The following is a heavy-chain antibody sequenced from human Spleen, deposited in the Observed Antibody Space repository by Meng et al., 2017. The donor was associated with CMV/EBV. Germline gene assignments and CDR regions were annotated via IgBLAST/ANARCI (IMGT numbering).Heavy chain of an antibody. J-gene: IGHJ6*02. V-gene: IGHV3-21*01. D-gene: IGHD3-3*01. Sequence: GGSLRLSCAASGFTFSSYSMNWVRQAPGKGLEWVSSISSSSSYIYYADSVKGRFTISRDNAKNSLYLQTNSLRAEDTAVYYCARDRNGYDFWSGYSSDYYYYGMDVWGQGTTVTVSS. CDR2: ISSSSSYI. CDR1: GFTFSSYS. CDR3: ARDRNGYDFWSGYSSDYYYYGMDV.